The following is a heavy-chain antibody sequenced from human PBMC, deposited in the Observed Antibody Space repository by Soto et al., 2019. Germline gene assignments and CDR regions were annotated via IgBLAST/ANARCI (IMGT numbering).Heavy chain of an antibody. D-gene: IGHD3-10*01. CDR1: GGTFSSYT. V-gene: IGHV1-69*02. CDR2: IIPILGIA. CDR3: ASSCLITMVRGVKLDY. J-gene: IGHJ4*02. Sequence: SVKVSCKASGGTFSSYTISWVRQAPGQGLEWMGRIIPILGIANYAQKFQGRVTITADKSTSTAYMELSSLRSEDTAAYYCASSCLITMVRGVKLDYWGQGTLVTVSS.